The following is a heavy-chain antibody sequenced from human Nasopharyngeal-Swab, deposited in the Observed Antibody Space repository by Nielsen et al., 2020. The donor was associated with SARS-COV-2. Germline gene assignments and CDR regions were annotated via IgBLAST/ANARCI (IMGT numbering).Heavy chain of an antibody. Sequence: ASVKVSCKASGYTFTSYDINWVRQATGQGLEWMGWMNPNSGNTGYAQKFQGRVTMTRNTSISTAYMELSSLRSEDTAVYYCARDAYYYGSGSYSKNFDYWGQGTLVTVSS. V-gene: IGHV1-8*01. D-gene: IGHD3-10*01. CDR2: MNPNSGNT. CDR3: ARDAYYYGSGSYSKNFDY. J-gene: IGHJ4*02. CDR1: GYTFTSYD.